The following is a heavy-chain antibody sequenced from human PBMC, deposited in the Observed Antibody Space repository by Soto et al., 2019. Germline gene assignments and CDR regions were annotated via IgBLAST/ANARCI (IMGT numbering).Heavy chain of an antibody. CDR1: GFTFSSYS. CDR2: ISSSSSYI. V-gene: IGHV3-21*01. J-gene: IGHJ4*02. D-gene: IGHD6-13*01. Sequence: GGSLRLSCAASGFTFSSYSMNWVRQAPGKGLEWVSSISSSSSYIYYADSVKGRFTISRDNAKNSLYLQMNSLRAEDTAVYYCARDLKGLKAAAPFDYWGQGTLVTVSS. CDR3: ARDLKGLKAAAPFDY.